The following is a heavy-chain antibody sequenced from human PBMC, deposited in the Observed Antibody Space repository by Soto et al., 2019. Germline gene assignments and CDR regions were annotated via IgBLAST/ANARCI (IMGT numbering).Heavy chain of an antibody. CDR2: FIPIFGAA. CDR1: GGTFSSYA. D-gene: IGHD3-10*01. V-gene: IGHV1-69*12. CDR3: ARARDNYYYNGMDV. Sequence: QVQLVQSGAEVKKPGSSVTVSCKASGGTFSSYAISWVRQAPGQGLEWMGGFIPIFGAADYAQNFQGRVTIAADESTSRACMALRSLRSEDTAVYYCARARDNYYYNGMDVWGQGTTVTVSS. J-gene: IGHJ6*02.